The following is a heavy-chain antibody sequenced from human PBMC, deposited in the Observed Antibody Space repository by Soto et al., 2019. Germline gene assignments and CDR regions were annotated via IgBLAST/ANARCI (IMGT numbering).Heavy chain of an antibody. D-gene: IGHD4-4*01. Sequence: LRRILKTQGKGLQWIAYIFDSGHANYNPSLKSRVTISVDTSKNQFSLKLPSVTAADTAVYYCARHRRTTVAKFYFDNWGQGALVTVSS. CDR3: ARHRRTTVAKFYFDN. J-gene: IGHJ4*02. V-gene: IGHV4-59*08. CDR2: IFDSGHA.